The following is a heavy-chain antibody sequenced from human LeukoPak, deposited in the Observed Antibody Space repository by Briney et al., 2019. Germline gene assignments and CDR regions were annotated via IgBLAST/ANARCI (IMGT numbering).Heavy chain of an antibody. J-gene: IGHJ4*02. CDR1: GYTFTGHY. D-gene: IGHD2-21*02. CDR3: ARGNLFDCGGDCHLTDY. Sequence: ASVKVSCKASGYTFTGHYMHWVRQAPGQGLEWRGWISPNNGGTKYAQKFQGRVSMTRDTSISTAYMELTRLISDDTAVYYCARGNLFDCGGDCHLTDYWGQGTLVTVSS. V-gene: IGHV1-2*02. CDR2: ISPNNGGT.